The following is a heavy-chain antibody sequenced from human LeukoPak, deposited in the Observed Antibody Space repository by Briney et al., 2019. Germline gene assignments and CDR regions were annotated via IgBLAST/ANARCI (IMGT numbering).Heavy chain of an antibody. V-gene: IGHV3-11*01. J-gene: IGHJ4*02. CDR2: ISSSGSTI. CDR3: ARDNGIVVVPAAIFDY. D-gene: IGHD2-2*01. Sequence: GGSLRLSCAASGFTFSNAWMSWVRQAPGKGLEWVSYISSSGSTIYYADSVKGRFTISRDNAKNSLYLQMNSLRAEDTAVYYCARDNGIVVVPAAIFDYWGQGTLVTVSS. CDR1: GFTFSNAW.